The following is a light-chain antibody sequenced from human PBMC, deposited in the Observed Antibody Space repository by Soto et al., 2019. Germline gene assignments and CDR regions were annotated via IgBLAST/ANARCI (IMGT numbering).Light chain of an antibody. J-gene: IGKJ2*02. Sequence: DIQMTQSPSTLSASVGDRVSITCRTSQSIKSRLAWYQQKPGKAPKLLIYMASSLQSGVPSRFSGSGSGTEFTLTISSLQPDDFATYFGQEYDGQCTFGQGTKLEMK. CDR2: MAS. CDR1: QSIKSR. V-gene: IGKV1-5*03. CDR3: QEYDGQCT.